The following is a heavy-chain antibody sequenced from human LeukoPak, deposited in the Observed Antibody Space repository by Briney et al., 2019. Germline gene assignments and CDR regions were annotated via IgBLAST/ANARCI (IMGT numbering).Heavy chain of an antibody. V-gene: IGHV1-18*01. CDR1: GYTFTSYG. CDR3: ARDMITFGGVIEGEDY. D-gene: IGHD3-16*02. CDR2: ISAYNGNT. J-gene: IGHJ4*02. Sequence: GASVKASCKASGYTFTSYGISWVRQAPGQGLEWMGWISAYNGNTNYAQKLQGRVTMTTDTSTSTAYMELRSLRSDDTAVYYCARDMITFGGVIEGEDYWGQGTLVTVSS.